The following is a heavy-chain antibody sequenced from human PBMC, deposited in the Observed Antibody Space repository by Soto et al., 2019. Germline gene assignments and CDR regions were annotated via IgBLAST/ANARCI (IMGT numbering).Heavy chain of an antibody. V-gene: IGHV1-46*03. D-gene: IGHD7-27*01. CDR1: GYTFTSYY. CDR3: ARSKWGHLFDP. Sequence: ASVKVSCKASGYTFTSYYMHWVRQAPGQGLEWMGIINPSGGSTSYAQKLQGRVTMTRDTSTSTVYMEMSSLRSEDTAVYYCARSKWGHLFDPWGQGTLVTVSS. CDR2: INPSGGST. J-gene: IGHJ5*02.